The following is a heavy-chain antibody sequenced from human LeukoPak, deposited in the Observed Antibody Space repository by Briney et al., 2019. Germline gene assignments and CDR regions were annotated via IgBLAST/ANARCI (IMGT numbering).Heavy chain of an antibody. CDR3: ARLPWRYCSGGSCYSRTDY. CDR1: GGSISSSSYY. D-gene: IGHD2-15*01. V-gene: IGHV4-39*01. Sequence: SGTLSLTCTVSGGSISSSSYYWGWIRQPPGKGLEWIGSIYYSGSTYYNPSLKSRVTISVDTSKNQFSLKLSSVTAADTAVYYCARLPWRYCSGGSCYSRTDYWGQGTLVTVSS. J-gene: IGHJ4*02. CDR2: IYYSGST.